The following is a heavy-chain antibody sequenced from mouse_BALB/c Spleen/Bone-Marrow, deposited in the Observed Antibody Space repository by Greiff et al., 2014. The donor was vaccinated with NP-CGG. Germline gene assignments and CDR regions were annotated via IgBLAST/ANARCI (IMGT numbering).Heavy chain of an antibody. D-gene: IGHD1-1*01. CDR2: INPSNGRT. CDR3: ARWNYYGSLYWYFDV. Sequence: VQLQQSGAELVKPGASVKLSCKASGYTFTSYWMHWVKQRPGQGLEWIGEINPSNGRTNYNEKFKSKATLTVDKSSSTAYMQLNRLTSEDSAVDYCARWNYYGSLYWYFDVWGAGTTVTVSS. J-gene: IGHJ1*01. V-gene: IGHV1S81*02. CDR1: GYTFTSYW.